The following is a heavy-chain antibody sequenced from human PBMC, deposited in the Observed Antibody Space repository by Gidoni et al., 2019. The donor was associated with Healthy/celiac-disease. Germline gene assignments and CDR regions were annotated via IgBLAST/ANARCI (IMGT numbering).Heavy chain of an antibody. CDR1: GFTFSSYE. Sequence: EVQLVESGGGLVQHGGSLRLSCAASGFTFSSYEMNWVRQAQGKGLEWFSYISSSGSTIYYADSVKVRFTISRDNAKNALYLQMNSLRAEDTAVYYCARENPKKYSGSYEGSYWYFDLWGRGTLVTVSS. J-gene: IGHJ2*01. D-gene: IGHD1-26*01. CDR3: ARENPKKYSGSYEGSYWYFDL. V-gene: IGHV3-48*03. CDR2: ISSSGSTI.